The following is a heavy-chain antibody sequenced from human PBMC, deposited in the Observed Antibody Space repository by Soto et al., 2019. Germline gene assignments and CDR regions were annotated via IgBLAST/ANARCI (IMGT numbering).Heavy chain of an antibody. CDR2: INPNSGGT. D-gene: IGHD1-1*01. CDR3: ARGVIPPVEAWKGDYDYFAMDV. V-gene: IGHV1-2*04. CDR1: GYTFTGYY. J-gene: IGHJ6*02. Sequence: GASVKVSCKASGYTFTGYYMHWVRQAPGQGLEWMGWINPNSGGTNYAQKFQGWVTMTRDTSISTAYMELSRLRSDDTAVYYCARGVIPPVEAWKGDYDYFAMDVWGQGTTVTVAS.